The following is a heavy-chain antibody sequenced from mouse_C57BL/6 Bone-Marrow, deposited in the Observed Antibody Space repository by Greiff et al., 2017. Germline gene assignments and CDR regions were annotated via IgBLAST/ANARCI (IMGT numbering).Heavy chain of an antibody. Sequence: VQWVESDAELVKPGASVKISCKVSGYTFTDHTIHWMKQRPEQGLEWIGYIYPRDGSTKYNEKFKGKATLTADKSSSTAYMQLNSLTSEDSAVYFCALKISGYDYGDYWGQGTTLTVSS. CDR3: ALKISGYDYGDY. D-gene: IGHD2-4*01. V-gene: IGHV1-78*01. CDR2: IYPRDGST. CDR1: GYTFTDHT. J-gene: IGHJ2*01.